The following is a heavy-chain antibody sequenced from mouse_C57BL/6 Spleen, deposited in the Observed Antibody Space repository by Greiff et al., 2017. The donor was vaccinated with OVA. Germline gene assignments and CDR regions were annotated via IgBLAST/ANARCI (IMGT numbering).Heavy chain of an antibody. Sequence: QVQLQQSGAELVRPGSSVKLSCKASGYTFTSYWMHWVKQRPIQGLEWIGNIDPSDSETHYNQKFKDKATLTVDKSSSTAYMQLSSLTSEDSAVYYCARDGHGYIFDYWGQGTTLTVSS. CDR3: ARDGHGYIFDY. V-gene: IGHV1-52*01. CDR1: GYTFTSYW. CDR2: IDPSDSET. J-gene: IGHJ2*01. D-gene: IGHD2-2*01.